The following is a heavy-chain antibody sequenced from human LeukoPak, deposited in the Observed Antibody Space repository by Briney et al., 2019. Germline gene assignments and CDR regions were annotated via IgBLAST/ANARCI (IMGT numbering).Heavy chain of an antibody. J-gene: IGHJ4*02. CDR2: INHSGST. CDR1: GGSFSGYY. CDR3: ASRPHSGPRYFDY. D-gene: IGHD5-12*01. Sequence: RPSETLSLTCAVYGGSFSGYYWSWIRQPPGKGLEWIGEINHSGSTNYNPSLKSRVTISVDTSKNQFSLKLSSVTAADTAVYYCASRPHSGPRYFDYWGQGTLVTVSS. V-gene: IGHV4-34*01.